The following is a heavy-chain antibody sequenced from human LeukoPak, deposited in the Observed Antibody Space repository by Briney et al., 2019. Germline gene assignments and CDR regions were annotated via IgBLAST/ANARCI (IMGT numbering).Heavy chain of an antibody. CDR3: ARGRIVVVPAATYYYYGMDV. CDR2: INHSGST. D-gene: IGHD2-2*01. Sequence: SETLSLTCAVYGGSFSGYYWSWIRQPPGKGLEWIGEINHSGSTNYNPSLKSRVTISVDTSKNQFSLKLSSVTAADTAVYCCARGRIVVVPAATYYYYGMDVWGQGTTVTVSS. CDR1: GGSFSGYY. V-gene: IGHV4-34*01. J-gene: IGHJ6*02.